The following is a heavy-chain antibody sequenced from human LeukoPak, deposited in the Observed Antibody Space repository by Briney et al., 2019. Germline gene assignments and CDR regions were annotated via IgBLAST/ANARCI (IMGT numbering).Heavy chain of an antibody. D-gene: IGHD3-10*01. Sequence: ASVKVSCKASGYTFTSYGISWVRQAPGQGLEWMGWISGYNGNTNYAQNLQGRVTMTTDTSTSTVYMELSSLTSDDTAVYYCASGDYSGTKPDPIDMWGQGTLVTVSS. CDR1: GYTFTSYG. CDR3: ASGDYSGTKPDPIDM. V-gene: IGHV1-18*01. CDR2: ISGYNGNT. J-gene: IGHJ3*02.